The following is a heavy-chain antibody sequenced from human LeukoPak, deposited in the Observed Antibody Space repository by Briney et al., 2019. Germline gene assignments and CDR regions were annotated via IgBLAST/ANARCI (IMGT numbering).Heavy chain of an antibody. CDR2: ISGSGGST. D-gene: IGHD3-22*01. CDR3: AKGLLYDSSGYTLGLGAFDI. J-gene: IGHJ3*02. Sequence: GGSLRLSCAASGFTFSSYAMSWVRQAPGKGLEWVSAISGSGGSTYYADSVKGRFTISRDNSKNTLYLQMNSLRAEDTAVYYCAKGLLYDSSGYTLGLGAFDIWGQGTMVTVSS. CDR1: GFTFSSYA. V-gene: IGHV3-23*01.